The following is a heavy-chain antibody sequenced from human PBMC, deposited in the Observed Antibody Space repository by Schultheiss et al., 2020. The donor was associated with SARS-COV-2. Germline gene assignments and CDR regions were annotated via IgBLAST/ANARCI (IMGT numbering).Heavy chain of an antibody. CDR2: VNYRGTT. Sequence: SETLSLTCTVSGGSISSGSYYWSWIRQPAGKGLEWIGEVNYRGTTNYNPSLKSRVSISVDTSKNQISLKLKSVTAADTAVYYCARWAYYYYYIDVWGKGTAVTVSS. CDR3: ARWAYYYYYIDV. CDR1: GGSISSGSYY. V-gene: IGHV4-61*10. J-gene: IGHJ6*03.